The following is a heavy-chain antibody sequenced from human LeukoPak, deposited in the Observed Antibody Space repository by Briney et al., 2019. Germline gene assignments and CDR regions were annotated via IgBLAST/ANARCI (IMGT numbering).Heavy chain of an antibody. CDR2: INHSGST. Sequence: SETLSLTCAVYGGSFSGYYWSWIRQPPGKGLEWIGEINHSGSTNYNPSLKSRVTISVDTSKNQFSLKLSSVTAADTAVYYCAKVRYLNRFRDGYNNAPSYYYYYYMDVWGKGTTLTVSS. CDR1: GGSFSGYY. D-gene: IGHD5-24*01. V-gene: IGHV4-34*01. J-gene: IGHJ6*03. CDR3: AKVRYLNRFRDGYNNAPSYYYYYYMDV.